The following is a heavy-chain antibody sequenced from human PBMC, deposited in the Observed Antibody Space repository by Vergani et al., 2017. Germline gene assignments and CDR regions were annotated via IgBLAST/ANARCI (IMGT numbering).Heavy chain of an antibody. Sequence: QVHLVESGGGVVQPGRSLRLSCVVSGFTSSYYGMHWVRQAPGQGLEWVAVISYDGTQKYYADSVKGRFTISRDNSKSTLYLQMDSLRSEDTALYYFAKYLRASTDGLPDSWGPGTIVIVSS. V-gene: IGHV3-30*18. CDR3: AKYLRASTDGLPDS. D-gene: IGHD2-8*01. CDR2: ISYDGTQK. CDR1: GFTSSYYG. J-gene: IGHJ4*02.